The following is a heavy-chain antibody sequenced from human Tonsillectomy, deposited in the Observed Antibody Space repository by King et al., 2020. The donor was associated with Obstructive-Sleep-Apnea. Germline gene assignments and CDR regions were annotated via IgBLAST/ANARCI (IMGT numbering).Heavy chain of an antibody. J-gene: IGHJ4*02. D-gene: IGHD3-22*01. V-gene: IGHV5-51*01. CDR2: IYPGDSDT. Sequence: QLVQSGAEVKKPGESLKISCKGSGYIFTSYWIGWVRQMPGKGLEWMGIIYPGDSDTRYSPSFQGQVTISADKSISTAYLQWSSLKASDTAMYYCARGLTYYYDSSGYPTVWGQGTLVTVSS. CDR3: ARGLTYYYDSSGYPTV. CDR1: GYIFTSYW.